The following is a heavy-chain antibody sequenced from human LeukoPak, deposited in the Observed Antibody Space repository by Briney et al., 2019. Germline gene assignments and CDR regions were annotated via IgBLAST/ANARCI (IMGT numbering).Heavy chain of an antibody. J-gene: IGHJ3*02. D-gene: IGHD3-22*01. CDR1: GYTLTELS. CDR2: FDPEDGET. V-gene: IGHV1-24*01. Sequence: ASVKVSCKVSGYTLTELSMHWVRQAPGKGLEWMGGFDPEDGETIYAQKFQGRVTMTEDTSTDTAYMELSSLRSDDTAVYYCARGAYDSSGYYSDAFDIWGQGTMVTVSS. CDR3: ARGAYDSSGYYSDAFDI.